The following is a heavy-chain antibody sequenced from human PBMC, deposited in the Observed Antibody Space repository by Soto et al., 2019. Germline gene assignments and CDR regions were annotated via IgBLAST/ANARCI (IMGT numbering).Heavy chain of an antibody. J-gene: IGHJ4*02. D-gene: IGHD5-18*01. V-gene: IGHV1-69*13. Sequence: SVKVSCKASGGTFSSYAIGWVRQAPGQGLEWMGGIIPIFGTANYAQKFQGRVTITADESTSTAYMELSSLRSEDTAVYYCARMVVDTAMVLDYWGQGTLVTVSS. CDR3: ARMVVDTAMVLDY. CDR1: GGTFSSYA. CDR2: IIPIFGTA.